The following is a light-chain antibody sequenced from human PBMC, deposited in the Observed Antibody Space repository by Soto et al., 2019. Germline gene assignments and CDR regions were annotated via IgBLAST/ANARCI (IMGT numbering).Light chain of an antibody. J-gene: IGKJ1*01. CDR3: QQSYSTPWT. Sequence: DIQMTQSPSSLSASVGDRVTITCRASQSISSYLNWYQQKQGKAPKLLIYAASSLQSGVPSRFSGSGSGTAFTLTISSLQPEDFATYYCQQSYSTPWTLGQGTKVEIK. CDR2: AAS. CDR1: QSISSY. V-gene: IGKV1-39*01.